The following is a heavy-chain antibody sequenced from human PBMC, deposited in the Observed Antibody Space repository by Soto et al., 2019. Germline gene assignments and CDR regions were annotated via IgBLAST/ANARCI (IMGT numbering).Heavy chain of an antibody. CDR3: ARDRCTDASCRNGAFDI. V-gene: IGHV1-18*01. CDR2: ISASNDNT. J-gene: IGHJ3*02. Sequence: ASVKVSCKASGYTLTSYGVSWVRQAPGQGLEWMGWISASNDNTNYAQKFQGRVTMTTDTSTSTAYMELRSLRSDDTAIYYCARDRCTDASCRNGAFDIWGQGTMVTVSS. CDR1: GYTLTSYG. D-gene: IGHD2-2*01.